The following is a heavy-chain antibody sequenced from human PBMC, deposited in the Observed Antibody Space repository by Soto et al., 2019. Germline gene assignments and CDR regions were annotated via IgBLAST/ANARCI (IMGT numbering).Heavy chain of an antibody. D-gene: IGHD3-10*01. Sequence: EVQLVESGGGLVKPGGSLRLSCAASGFTFSSYSMNWVRQAPGKGLEWVSSIGSRSSYIYYADSVKGRFTISRDNAKNSRYLQMNSLRAEDTAVYYCARGDMVRGVISAFDIWGQGTMVTVSS. CDR1: GFTFSSYS. CDR3: ARGDMVRGVISAFDI. CDR2: IGSRSSYI. J-gene: IGHJ3*02. V-gene: IGHV3-21*01.